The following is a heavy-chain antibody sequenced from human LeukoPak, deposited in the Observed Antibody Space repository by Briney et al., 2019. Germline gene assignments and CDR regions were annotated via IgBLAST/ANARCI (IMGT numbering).Heavy chain of an antibody. CDR2: ISGGGGST. CDR1: GFRFSTYA. Sequence: GALILSFAASGFRFSTYAMSWVRPAPGKGLEWVSAISGGGGSTYYADSVKGRFTISRDNSKNTLYLQMNSLRAADTAVYYCARGIYYDSSGYYYYWGQGTLVTVSS. J-gene: IGHJ4*02. CDR3: ARGIYYDSSGYYYY. V-gene: IGHV3-23*01. D-gene: IGHD3-22*01.